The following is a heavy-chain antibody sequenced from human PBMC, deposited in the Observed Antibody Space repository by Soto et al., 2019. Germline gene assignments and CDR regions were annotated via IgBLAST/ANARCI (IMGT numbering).Heavy chain of an antibody. Sequence: QVQLVQSGAEVKKPGSSVKVSCKASGGTFSSYAISWVRQAPGQGLEGMGGIIPISGTANYAQKFQGRVTITADESTSTAYMELSSLRSEDTAVYYCARSQGSSTSLEIYYYYHYGMDVWGQGTTVTVSS. CDR3: ARSQGSSTSLEIYYYYHYGMDV. V-gene: IGHV1-69*01. CDR2: IIPISGTA. J-gene: IGHJ6*02. CDR1: GGTFSSYA. D-gene: IGHD2-2*01.